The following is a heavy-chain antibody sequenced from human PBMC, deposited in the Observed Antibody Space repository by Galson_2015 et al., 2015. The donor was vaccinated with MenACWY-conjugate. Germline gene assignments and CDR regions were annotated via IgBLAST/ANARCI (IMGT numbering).Heavy chain of an antibody. Sequence: SLRLSCAASGFTFGDHYMDWVRQAPGKGLEWVARIKNKANHYTTECAASVKGRFTILRDDSKNSLYLQMNSLKTEDTAMYYCARDGMARNLFNYWGQGPLVTVSS. V-gene: IGHV3-72*01. D-gene: IGHD1-1*01. CDR1: GFTFGDHY. CDR3: ARDGMARNLFNY. J-gene: IGHJ4*02. CDR2: IKNKANHYTT.